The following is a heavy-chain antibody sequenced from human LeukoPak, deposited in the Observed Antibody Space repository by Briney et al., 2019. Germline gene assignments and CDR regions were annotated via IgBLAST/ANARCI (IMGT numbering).Heavy chain of an antibody. CDR1: GGSISSYY. CDR2: IYYSGSA. Sequence: SETLTLTCTVSGGSISSYYWSWIRQPPGKGLEWIGYIYYSGSANYNPSLKSRVTISVDTSRNQFSLNLSSVTAADTAVYYCARLGSGAGRWDFDYWGQGTLVTVSS. D-gene: IGHD4-23*01. CDR3: ARLGSGAGRWDFDY. J-gene: IGHJ4*02. V-gene: IGHV4-59*01.